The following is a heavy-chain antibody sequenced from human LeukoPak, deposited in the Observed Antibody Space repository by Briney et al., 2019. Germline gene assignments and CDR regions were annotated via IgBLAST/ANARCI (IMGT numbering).Heavy chain of an antibody. Sequence: SLRLSCAASGFTFYDYAMHWVRQAPGEGLEWVSGISWNSGSIGYADSVKGRFTISRDNAKNSLYLQMNSLRAEDTALYYCAKDISSSGYRTYYFDYWGQGTLVTVSS. CDR1: GFTFYDYA. J-gene: IGHJ4*02. CDR2: ISWNSGSI. V-gene: IGHV3-9*01. CDR3: AKDISSSGYRTYYFDY. D-gene: IGHD3-3*01.